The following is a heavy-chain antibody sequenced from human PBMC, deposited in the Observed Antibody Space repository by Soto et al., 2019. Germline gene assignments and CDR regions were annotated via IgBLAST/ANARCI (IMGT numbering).Heavy chain of an antibody. Sequence: HPGGSLRLSCAASGFTFSSYSMNWVRQAPGKGLEWVSAISGSGGSTYYADSVKGRFTISRDNSKNTLYLQMNSLRAEDTAVYYCAKRQYCSSTSCYTYYYYGMDVWGQGTTVTVSS. D-gene: IGHD2-2*02. J-gene: IGHJ6*02. CDR1: GFTFSSYS. CDR3: AKRQYCSSTSCYTYYYYGMDV. CDR2: ISGSGGST. V-gene: IGHV3-23*01.